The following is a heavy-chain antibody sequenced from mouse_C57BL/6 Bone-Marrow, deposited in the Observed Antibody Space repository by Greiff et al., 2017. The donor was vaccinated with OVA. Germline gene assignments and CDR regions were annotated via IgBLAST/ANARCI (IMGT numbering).Heavy chain of an antibody. Sequence: VQLQASGPELARPWASVKISCQAFYTFSRRVHFAIRDTNYWMQWVKQRPGQGLEWIGAIYPGNGETSYNQKFKGKATLTSDKSASTAYMQLSSLTSEDSAVYYCACDGYYSWFAYWGQGTLVTVSA. D-gene: IGHD2-3*01. J-gene: IGHJ3*01. CDR2: GQGLEWIG. V-gene: IGHV1-87*01. CDR1: YTFSRRVH. CDR3: SEDSAVYYCACDGYYSWFAY.